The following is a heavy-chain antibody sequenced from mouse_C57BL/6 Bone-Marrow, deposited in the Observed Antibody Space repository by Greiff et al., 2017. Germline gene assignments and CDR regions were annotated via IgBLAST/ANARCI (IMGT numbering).Heavy chain of an antibody. CDR2: ISNLAYSI. J-gene: IGHJ4*01. D-gene: IGHD2-14*01. V-gene: IGHV5-15*01. CDR3: ARRGYRDAMDY. CDR1: GFTFSDYG. Sequence: EVKLMESGGGLVQPGGSLKLSCAASGFTFSDYGMAWVRQAPRQGPEWVAFISNLAYSIYYADTVTGRFTISRENAKNTLYREMSSLRSEDTAMDYCARRGYRDAMDYWGQGTSVTVSS.